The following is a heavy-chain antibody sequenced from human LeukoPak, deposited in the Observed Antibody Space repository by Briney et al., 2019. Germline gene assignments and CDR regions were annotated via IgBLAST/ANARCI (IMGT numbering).Heavy chain of an antibody. CDR2: INPNTGDT. Sequence: ASVTVSCKSSVYTFSDNFMHWVRQAPGQGLEWMGWINPNTGDTNYAQKFQGRVSMTRDTSISTSYMELSRLRSDDTAVYFCARDRAYYYYGMDVWGQGTTVTVSS. J-gene: IGHJ6*02. CDR3: ARDRAYYYYGMDV. CDR1: VYTFSDNF. V-gene: IGHV1-2*02.